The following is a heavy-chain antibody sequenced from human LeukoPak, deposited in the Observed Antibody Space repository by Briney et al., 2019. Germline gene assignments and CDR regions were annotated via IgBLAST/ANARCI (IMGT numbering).Heavy chain of an antibody. V-gene: IGHV4-4*02. D-gene: IGHD3-10*01. Sequence: SETLSLTCAVSGGSISSSNWWSWVRQPPGKGLEWIGEIYHSGSTNYNPSLKSRVTISVDKSKNQFSLKLSSVTAADTAVYYCARVGVFMVRGVTLNWFDPWGQGTLVTVSS. J-gene: IGHJ5*02. CDR2: IYHSGST. CDR3: ARVGVFMVRGVTLNWFDP. CDR1: GGSISSSNW.